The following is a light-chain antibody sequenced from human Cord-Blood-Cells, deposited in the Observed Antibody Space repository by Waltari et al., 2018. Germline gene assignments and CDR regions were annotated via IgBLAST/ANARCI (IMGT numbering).Light chain of an antibody. CDR1: SLNIGSNS. Sequence: QPVLTQPSSPSATPAQRVTTSSSGCSLNIGSNSVYSHQQLPVPAPNLLFYRDTQRPSGVPDRISGSKSGTSAALASSGLRSEDEADYYCAAWEDSLSGWMCGGGTKLTVL. J-gene: IGLJ3*02. CDR2: RDT. CDR3: AAWEDSLSGWM. V-gene: IGLV1-47*01.